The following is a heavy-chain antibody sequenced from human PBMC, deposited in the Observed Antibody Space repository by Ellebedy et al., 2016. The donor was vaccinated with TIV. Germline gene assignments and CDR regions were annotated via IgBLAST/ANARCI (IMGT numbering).Heavy chain of an antibody. CDR1: GYTFSRHG. CDR2: ISTYSGNT. D-gene: IGHD3-9*01. CDR3: ARGFKYYDLLTGSGGDAFDI. Sequence: AASVKVSCKTSGYTFSRHGLNRVRQAPGQGLEWMGWISTYSGNTKYAQKFQGRVTMTTDTSTSTAYMELSSLRSEDTAVYYCARGFKYYDLLTGSGGDAFDIWGQGTMVTVSP. V-gene: IGHV1-18*01. J-gene: IGHJ3*02.